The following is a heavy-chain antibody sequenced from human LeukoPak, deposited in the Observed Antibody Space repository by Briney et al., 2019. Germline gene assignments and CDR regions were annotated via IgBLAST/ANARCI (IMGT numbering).Heavy chain of an antibody. J-gene: IGHJ5*02. CDR3: AKLSGMVRGVIITPKFDP. V-gene: IGHV3-30*18. D-gene: IGHD3-10*01. Sequence: GGSLRLSCAASGFTFSSYAMHWVRQAPGKGLEWVAVISYDGSNKYYADSVKGRFTISRDNSKNTLYLQMNSLRAEDTAVYYCAKLSGMVRGVIITPKFDPWGQGTLVTVSS. CDR1: GFTFSSYA. CDR2: ISYDGSNK.